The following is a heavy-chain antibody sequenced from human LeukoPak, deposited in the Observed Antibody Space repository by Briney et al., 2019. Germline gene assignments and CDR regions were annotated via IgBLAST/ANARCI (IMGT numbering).Heavy chain of an antibody. V-gene: IGHV4-59*08. CDR3: ERQSREGYNFDDY. CDR1: GGSISSYY. D-gene: IGHD5-24*01. J-gene: IGHJ4*02. CDR2: IYYSWST. Sequence: SEPLTLTCTVSGGSISSYYSSWLRQPPGKGLEWIGYIYYSWSTNYNPSLKSLVTISVDTSNHPFSLQLSSVTAADPAVYYCERQSREGYNFDDYWGQGTLVTVSS.